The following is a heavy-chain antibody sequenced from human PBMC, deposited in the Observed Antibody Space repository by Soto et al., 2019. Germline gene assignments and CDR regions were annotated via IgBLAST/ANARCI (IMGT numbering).Heavy chain of an antibody. CDR1: GYTFTSYA. Sequence: GASVKVSCKASGYTFTSYAMHWVRQAPGQRLEWMGWINAGNGNTKYSQKFQGRVTITRDTSASTAYMELSSLRSEDTAVYYCATVGERYLNAFDIWGQGTMVTVSS. V-gene: IGHV1-3*01. D-gene: IGHD1-26*01. CDR3: ATVGERYLNAFDI. CDR2: INAGNGNT. J-gene: IGHJ3*02.